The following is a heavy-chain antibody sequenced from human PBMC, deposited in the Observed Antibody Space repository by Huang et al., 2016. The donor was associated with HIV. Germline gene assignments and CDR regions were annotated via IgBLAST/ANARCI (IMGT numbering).Heavy chain of an antibody. CDR1: GFPFSAYG. V-gene: IGHV3-30*02. D-gene: IGHD6-13*01. Sequence: QVRLVESGGGVVQPGASLTLSCSASGFPFSAYGMDWVRQAPGKGLEWVSFIRYDGNKDYLIGSVKGRFTISRDNSNNTLCVRMNSLRPEDTAVYYCVKERGSSRAKSSFDFWGQGTSVIVSS. CDR2: IRYDGNKD. CDR3: VKERGSSRAKSSFDF. J-gene: IGHJ3*01.